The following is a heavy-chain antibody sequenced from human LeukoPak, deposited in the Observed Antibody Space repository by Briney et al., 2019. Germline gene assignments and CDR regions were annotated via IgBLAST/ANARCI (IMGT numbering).Heavy chain of an antibody. CDR2: INHSGST. J-gene: IGHJ4*02. D-gene: IGHD4-17*01. V-gene: IGHV4-34*01. CDR3: ARGHYGDRLGFDY. Sequence: PSETLSLTCAVYGGSFSGYYWSWIRQPPGKGLEWIGEINHSGSTNYNPSLKSRVTISVDTSKSQFSLKLSSVTAADTAVYYCARGHYGDRLGFDYWGQGTLVTVSS. CDR1: GGSFSGYY.